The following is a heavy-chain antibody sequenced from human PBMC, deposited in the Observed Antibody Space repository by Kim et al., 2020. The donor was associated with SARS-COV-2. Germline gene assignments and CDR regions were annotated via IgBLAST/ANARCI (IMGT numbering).Heavy chain of an antibody. Sequence: SETLSLTCTVSGGSISSYYWSWIRQPPGKGLEWIGYIYYSGSTNYNPSLKSRVTISVDTSKNQFSLKLSSVTAADTAVYYCARVGYWNYDSSVNWFDPWGQGTLVTVSS. V-gene: IGHV4-59*01. J-gene: IGHJ5*02. D-gene: IGHD1-7*01. CDR3: ARVGYWNYDSSVNWFDP. CDR1: GGSISSYY. CDR2: IYYSGST.